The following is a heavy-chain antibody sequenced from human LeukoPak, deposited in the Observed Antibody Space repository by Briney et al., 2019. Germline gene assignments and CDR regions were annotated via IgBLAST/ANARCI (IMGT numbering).Heavy chain of an antibody. Sequence: GASVKVSCKASGYTFTSYDINWVRQATGQGLEWMGWMNPNSGNTGYAQKFQGRVTITRNTSISTAYMELSRLRSDDTAVYYCARDPRGRISARGYNWFDPWGQGTLVTVSS. J-gene: IGHJ5*02. CDR2: MNPNSGNT. CDR1: GYTFTSYD. D-gene: IGHD6-6*01. V-gene: IGHV1-8*03. CDR3: ARDPRGRISARGYNWFDP.